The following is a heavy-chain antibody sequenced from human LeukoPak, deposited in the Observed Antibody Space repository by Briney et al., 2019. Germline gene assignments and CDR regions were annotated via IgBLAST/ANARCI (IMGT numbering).Heavy chain of an antibody. CDR3: AREKRVAGSRGGFDP. D-gene: IGHD6-19*01. V-gene: IGHV1-2*06. J-gene: IGHJ5*02. Sequence: ASVKVSSKASGYTFTGYYMHWVRQAPGQGLEWMGRINPNSGGTNFAQKFQGRVTMTRDTFISTAYMELSRLRSDDTAVYYCAREKRVAGSRGGFDPWGQGTLVTVSS. CDR1: GYTFTGYY. CDR2: INPNSGGT.